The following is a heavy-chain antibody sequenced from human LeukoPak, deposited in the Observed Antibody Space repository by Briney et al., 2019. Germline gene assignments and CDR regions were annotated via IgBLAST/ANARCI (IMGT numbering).Heavy chain of an antibody. V-gene: IGHV3-15*01. CDR1: GFTFSNAR. CDR2: IKSKTDGGTT. Sequence: GGSLRLSCAASGFTFSNARMSWVRHAPGKGLEWVGRIKSKTDGGTTDYAAPVKGRFTISRDDSKNTLYLQMNSLKTEDTAVYYCTTDFEVYSGYAFDYWGQGTLVTVSS. D-gene: IGHD5-12*01. CDR3: TTDFEVYSGYAFDY. J-gene: IGHJ4*02.